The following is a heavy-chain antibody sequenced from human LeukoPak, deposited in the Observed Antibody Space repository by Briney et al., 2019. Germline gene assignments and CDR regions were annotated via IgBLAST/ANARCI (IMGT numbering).Heavy chain of an antibody. D-gene: IGHD4-17*01. Sequence: PSETLSLPCTVSVGPISSSRYYWGWIRQPPGKGLEWIGSIYYSGSTYYNPSLKSRVTISVDTSKNQFSLKLSSVTAADTAVYYCAVDYGDSADYWGQGTLVTVSA. CDR2: IYYSGST. J-gene: IGHJ4*02. V-gene: IGHV4-39*01. CDR3: AVDYGDSADY. CDR1: VGPISSSRYY.